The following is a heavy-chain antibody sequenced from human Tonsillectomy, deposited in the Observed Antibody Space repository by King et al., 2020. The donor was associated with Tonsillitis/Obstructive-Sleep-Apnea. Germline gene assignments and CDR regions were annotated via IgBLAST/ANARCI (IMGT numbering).Heavy chain of an antibody. CDR1: GFTFEDYA. V-gene: IGHV3-9*01. J-gene: IGHJ3*02. Sequence: DVQLVESGGDLVQPGRSLRLSCAASGFTFEDYAMYWVRQAPGKGLEWVSGISWKSGSIAYADSVKGRFTISRDNAKNSLYLQMNSLRAEDTALYYCAKDLIIAVSGTPGDTFDIWGQGTMVTVSS. D-gene: IGHD6-19*01. CDR3: AKDLIIAVSGTPGDTFDI. CDR2: ISWKSGSI.